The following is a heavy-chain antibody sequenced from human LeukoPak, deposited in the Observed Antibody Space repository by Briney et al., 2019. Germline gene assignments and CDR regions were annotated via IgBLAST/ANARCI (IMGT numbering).Heavy chain of an antibody. J-gene: IGHJ4*02. Sequence: GGSLRLSCAASGVTVSRNYMSWVRQAPGKGLEWVLVINNDGTTHYADSVKGRFTISRDSSKNTLYLQMNSLRAEDTAVYYCASRPDAAQGPFDYWGQGTLLTVSS. D-gene: IGHD2-15*01. CDR1: GVTVSRNY. CDR3: ASRPDAAQGPFDY. V-gene: IGHV3-53*01. CDR2: INNDGTT.